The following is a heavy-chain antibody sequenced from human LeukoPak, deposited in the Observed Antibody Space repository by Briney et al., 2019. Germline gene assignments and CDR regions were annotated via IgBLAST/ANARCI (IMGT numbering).Heavy chain of an antibody. Sequence: PGGSLRLSCAASGFTSSSYWMSWVRQAPGKGLEWVANIKQDGSEKYYVDSVKGRFTISRDNAKNSLYLQMNSLRDEDMAVYYCARVGVAVATDAFDIWGQGTMVTVSS. D-gene: IGHD6-19*01. J-gene: IGHJ3*02. CDR1: GFTSSSYW. CDR3: ARVGVAVATDAFDI. V-gene: IGHV3-7*05. CDR2: IKQDGSEK.